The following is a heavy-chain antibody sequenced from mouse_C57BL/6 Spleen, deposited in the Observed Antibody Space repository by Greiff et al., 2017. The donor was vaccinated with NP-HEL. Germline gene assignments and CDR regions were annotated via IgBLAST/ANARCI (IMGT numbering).Heavy chain of an antibody. Sequence: VQLQQSGPGLVKPSQSLSLTCSVTGYSITSGYYWNWIRQFPGNKLEWMGYISYDGSNNYNPSLKNRISITRDTSKNQFFLKLNSVTTEDTATYYCASPTVVARDYAMDYWGQGTSVTVSS. J-gene: IGHJ4*01. V-gene: IGHV3-6*01. CDR2: ISYDGSN. D-gene: IGHD1-1*01. CDR3: ASPTVVARDYAMDY. CDR1: GYSITSGYY.